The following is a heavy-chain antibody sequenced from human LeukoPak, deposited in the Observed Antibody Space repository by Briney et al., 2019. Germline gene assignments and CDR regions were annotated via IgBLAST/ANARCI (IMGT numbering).Heavy chain of an antibody. V-gene: IGHV4-28*03. CDR2: VYYSGIT. J-gene: IGHJ3*02. CDR3: ARVRDAFDI. Sequence: TTSETLSLTCAVSGYSITSSSWWGWIRQPPGKGLEWIGNVYYSGITNYNPSLKSRVTISVDTSKNLFSLRLSSVTAADTAVYYCARVRDAFDIWGQGTMVTVSS. CDR1: GYSITSSSW.